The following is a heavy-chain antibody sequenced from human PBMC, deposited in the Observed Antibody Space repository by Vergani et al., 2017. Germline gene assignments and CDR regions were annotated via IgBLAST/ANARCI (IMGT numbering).Heavy chain of an antibody. CDR2: INLSGGRT. Sequence: QVQLVQSGAEVKKPGASVKASCKAPGYTFTSYSMHWVRQAPGQGLEWMGIINLSGGRTSYAPKFPGRDTMTRDTPTSTIYMELSSLRSEDTAVYYCARGPTIFGVVVPLYYYYYMDVWGKGTTVTVSS. J-gene: IGHJ6*03. V-gene: IGHV1-46*03. D-gene: IGHD3-3*01. CDR3: ARGPTIFGVVVPLYYYYYMDV. CDR1: GYTFTSYS.